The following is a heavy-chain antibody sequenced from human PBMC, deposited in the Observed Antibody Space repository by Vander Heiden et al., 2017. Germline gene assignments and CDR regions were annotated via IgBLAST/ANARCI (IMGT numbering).Heavy chain of an antibody. J-gene: IGHJ5*02. Sequence: HVQLQQPGAGLLKPPDTLSLTCAVYGGSFSGYFWSWIRPTPGKGLEWIGEINHSGSTNYNPSLKSRGTISVDTSKNQFALKLSSVTAADTAVYYCARGGTRPSLISGVGRATPGWSWFDPWGQGTLVTVSS. V-gene: IGHV4-34*01. CDR2: INHSGST. CDR1: GGSFSGYF. D-gene: IGHD1-26*01. CDR3: ARGGTRPSLISGVGRATPGWSWFDP.